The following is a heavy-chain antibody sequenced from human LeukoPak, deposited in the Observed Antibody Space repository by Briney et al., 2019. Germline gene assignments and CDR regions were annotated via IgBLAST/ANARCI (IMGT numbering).Heavy chain of an antibody. V-gene: IGHV1-2*02. Sequence: ASVKVSCKASGYTFTGYYMHWVRQAPGQGLEWTGWINPNSGGTNYAQKFQGRVTMTRDTSTSTVYMELSSLRSEDTAVYYCARSGLIFGLVIETHFDSWGQGTLVTVSS. CDR2: INPNSGGT. D-gene: IGHD3/OR15-3a*01. J-gene: IGHJ4*02. CDR1: GYTFTGYY. CDR3: ARSGLIFGLVIETHFDS.